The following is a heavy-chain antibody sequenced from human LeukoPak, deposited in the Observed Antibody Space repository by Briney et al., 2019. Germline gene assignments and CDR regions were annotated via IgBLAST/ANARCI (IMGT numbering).Heavy chain of an antibody. D-gene: IGHD3-22*01. CDR2: INTNSGGT. CDR1: GYTFTGPY. Sequence: ASVTVSCKTSGYTFTGPYIHWVRQAPGRGLEWMGWINTNSGGTKYAQKFQDRVTMTRDTSITTAYMELSRLRFDDTAVYYCARDYYDSRGGSFDCWGQGTLVTVSS. V-gene: IGHV1-2*02. J-gene: IGHJ4*02. CDR3: ARDYYDSRGGSFDC.